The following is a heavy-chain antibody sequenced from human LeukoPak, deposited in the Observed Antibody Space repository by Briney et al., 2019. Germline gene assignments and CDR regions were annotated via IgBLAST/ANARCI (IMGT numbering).Heavy chain of an antibody. CDR1: GGSISGYH. J-gene: IGHJ4*02. Sequence: SETLSLTCTVSGGSISGYHWTWIRQPPGKGLEWIGYIYYSGSTNYNPSLKSRVTMSVDMSKNQFSLKLRSLTAADTAMYYCAREYNYWGQGTLVTVSS. D-gene: IGHD1-14*01. CDR3: AREYNY. V-gene: IGHV4-59*01. CDR2: IYYSGST.